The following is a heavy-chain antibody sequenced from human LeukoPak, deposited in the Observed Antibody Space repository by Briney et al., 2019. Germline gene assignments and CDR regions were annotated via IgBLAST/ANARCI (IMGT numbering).Heavy chain of an antibody. D-gene: IGHD3-3*01. CDR2: IRYDGSDK. CDR3: AKDRLESWRGLLEADY. CDR1: GFTFRNYG. V-gene: IGHV3-30*02. Sequence: PGGSLRLSCAASGFTFRNYGMHWVRQAPGKGLEGGAFIRYDGSDKYYVDSVRGRFTISRDDSQNTLFLQMNSLRPEDTAVYYCAKDRLESWRGLLEADYWGQGTLVTVSS. J-gene: IGHJ4*02.